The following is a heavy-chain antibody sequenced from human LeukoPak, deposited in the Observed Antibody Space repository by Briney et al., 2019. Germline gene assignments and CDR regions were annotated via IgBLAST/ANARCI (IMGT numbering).Heavy chain of an antibody. V-gene: IGHV4-4*07. CDR1: GGSISSYY. Sequence: SETLSLTCTVSGGSISSYYWSWIRQPAGKGLEWIGRIYTSGSTNYNPSLKSRVTISVDTSKNQFSLKLSSVTAADTAVYYCARFPVSGSYHYYYMDVWGKGTTVTISS. CDR3: ARFPVSGSYHYYYMDV. J-gene: IGHJ6*03. CDR2: IYTSGST. D-gene: IGHD1-26*01.